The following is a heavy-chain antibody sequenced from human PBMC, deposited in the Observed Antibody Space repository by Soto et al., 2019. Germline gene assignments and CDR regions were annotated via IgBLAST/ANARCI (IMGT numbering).Heavy chain of an antibody. V-gene: IGHV4-30-2*01. Sequence: PSETLSLTCAVSGGSISSGGYSWSWIRQPPGKGLEWIGYIYHSGSTYYNPSLKSRVTISVDRSKNQFSLKLSSVTAADTAVYYCARRRGYFDYWGQGTLVTVSS. CDR1: GGSISSGGYS. CDR2: IYHSGST. CDR3: ARRRGYFDY. D-gene: IGHD3-10*01. J-gene: IGHJ4*02.